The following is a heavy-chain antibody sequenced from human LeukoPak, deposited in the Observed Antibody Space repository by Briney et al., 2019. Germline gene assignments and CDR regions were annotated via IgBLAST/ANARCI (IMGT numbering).Heavy chain of an antibody. CDR1: GFTFDIYA. Sequence: GGSLRLSCAASGFTFDIYAMHWVRQAPGKGLEWVAVMSYDGSNKYYADTVKGRFTISRDNSRNTLHLQMSSLRVADTAVYYCARDQVELCSSGSCYVIDNWGPGTLVAVSS. J-gene: IGHJ4*02. CDR3: ARDQVELCSSGSCYVIDN. D-gene: IGHD2-15*01. V-gene: IGHV3-30*04. CDR2: MSYDGSNK.